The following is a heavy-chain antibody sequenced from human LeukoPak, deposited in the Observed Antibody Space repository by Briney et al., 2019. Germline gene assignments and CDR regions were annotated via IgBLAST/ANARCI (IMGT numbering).Heavy chain of an antibody. Sequence: GESLRISCKGSGYSFTSYWISWVRQMPGKGLEWMGRIDPSDSYTNYSPSFQGHVTISADKSISTAYLQWSSLKASDTAMYYCARVIDLPTMVRAMTDHWGQGTLVTVSS. CDR1: GYSFTSYW. V-gene: IGHV5-10-1*01. J-gene: IGHJ4*02. CDR3: ARVIDLPTMVRAMTDH. CDR2: IDPSDSYT. D-gene: IGHD3-10*01.